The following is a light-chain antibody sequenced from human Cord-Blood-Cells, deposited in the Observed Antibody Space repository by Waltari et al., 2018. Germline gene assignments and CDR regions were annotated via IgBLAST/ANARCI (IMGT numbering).Light chain of an antibody. CDR1: SSDVGGYNH. Sequence: QSALTQPASASGSPGQSTTISCTGTSSDVGGYNHVPSYQQHPGKAPKLMIYEVSNRPSGGSNRVSCSKSGNTASLTISGLQAEDEADYYCSSYTSSSTLVFGGGTKLTVL. CDR2: EVS. V-gene: IGLV2-14*01. J-gene: IGLJ3*02. CDR3: SSYTSSSTLV.